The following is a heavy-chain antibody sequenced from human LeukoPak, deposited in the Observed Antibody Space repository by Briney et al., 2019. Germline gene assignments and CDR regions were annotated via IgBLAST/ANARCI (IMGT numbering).Heavy chain of an antibody. Sequence: PSETLSLTCTVSGGSISSGTYYWSWIRQPAGTGLEWIGRIYTSGSTNYNSSLKSRVTISVDTSKNQFSLKLSSVTAADTAVYYCARRPGYSSSWYLWFDPWGQGTLVTVSS. J-gene: IGHJ5*02. V-gene: IGHV4-61*02. CDR1: GGSISSGTYY. CDR2: IYTSGST. D-gene: IGHD6-13*01. CDR3: ARRPGYSSSWYLWFDP.